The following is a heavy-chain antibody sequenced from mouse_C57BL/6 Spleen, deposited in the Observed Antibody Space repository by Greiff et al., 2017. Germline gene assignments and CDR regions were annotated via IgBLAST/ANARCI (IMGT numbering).Heavy chain of an antibody. D-gene: IGHD4-1*01. CDR1: GYSITSGYY. Sequence: EVKLVESGPGLVKPSQSLSLTCSVTGYSITSGYYWNWIRQFPGNKLEWMGYISYDGSNNYNPSLKNRISITRDTSKNQFFLKLNSVTTEDTATYYCAEGPELGRGDYAMDYWGQGTSVTVSS. V-gene: IGHV3-6*01. J-gene: IGHJ4*01. CDR2: ISYDGSN. CDR3: AEGPELGRGDYAMDY.